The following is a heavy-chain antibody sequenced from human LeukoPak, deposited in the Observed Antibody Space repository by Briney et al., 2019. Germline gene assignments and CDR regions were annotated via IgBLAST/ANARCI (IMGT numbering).Heavy chain of an antibody. Sequence: ASVKVSCKASGGTFSSYAISWVRQAPGQGLEWMGRIIPILGIANYAQKFQGRVTITADKSTSTAYMELSSLRSEDTAVYYCARGMCSSTSCYTRNGWYFDLWGRGTLVTVSS. CDR3: ARGMCSSTSCYTRNGWYFDL. V-gene: IGHV1-69*04. J-gene: IGHJ2*01. CDR1: GGTFSSYA. CDR2: IIPILGIA. D-gene: IGHD2-2*02.